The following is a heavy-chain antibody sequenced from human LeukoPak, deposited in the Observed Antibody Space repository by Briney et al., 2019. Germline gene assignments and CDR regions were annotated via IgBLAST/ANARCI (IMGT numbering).Heavy chain of an antibody. J-gene: IGHJ4*02. D-gene: IGHD5-12*01. Sequence: ASVKVSCKASGYTFTGYYMHWVRQAPGQGLEWMGWINPNSGGTNYAQKFQGWVTMTRDTSISTAYMELSRLRSDDTAVYYCARVSNGDIVATIPTPDFDYWGQGTLVTVSS. CDR2: INPNSGGT. V-gene: IGHV1-2*04. CDR3: ARVSNGDIVATIPTPDFDY. CDR1: GYTFTGYY.